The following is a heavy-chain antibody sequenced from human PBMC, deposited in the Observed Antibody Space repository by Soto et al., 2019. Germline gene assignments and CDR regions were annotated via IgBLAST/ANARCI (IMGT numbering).Heavy chain of an antibody. J-gene: IGHJ6*03. D-gene: IGHD3-3*01. CDR2: ISSSSSTI. CDR3: AREGRDFWSGRYYYMDV. Sequence: GGSLRLSCAASGFTFSSYSMNWVRQAPGKGLEWVSYISSSSSTIYYADSVKGRFTISRDNAKNSLYLQMNSLRAEDTAVYYCAREGRDFWSGRYYYMDVWGKGTTVTVSS. V-gene: IGHV3-48*01. CDR1: GFTFSSYS.